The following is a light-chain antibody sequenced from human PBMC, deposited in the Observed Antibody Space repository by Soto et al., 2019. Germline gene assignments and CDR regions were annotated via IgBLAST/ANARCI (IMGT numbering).Light chain of an antibody. CDR2: KVS. Sequence: EVVMTQSPLSLPVTLGQPASISCRSSQSLLTSDGDTYLNWFHQRPGQSPRRLIDKVSKRDSGVPDKFSGSGSGTDFTLQISRVEAEDVGVYYCMQTTPWPRTFGRGTTVEI. CDR1: QSLLTSDGDTY. CDR3: MQTTPWPRT. J-gene: IGKJ4*02. V-gene: IGKV2-30*01.